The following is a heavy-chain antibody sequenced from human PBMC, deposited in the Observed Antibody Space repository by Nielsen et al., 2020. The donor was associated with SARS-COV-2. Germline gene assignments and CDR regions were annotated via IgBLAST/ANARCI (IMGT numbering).Heavy chain of an antibody. V-gene: IGHV1-46*01. D-gene: IGHD6-13*01. Sequence: ASVKVSCKASGYTFSSYYLHWMRQTRGHGLEWMGIIDPSGASTIFAQKFQGRVTMTRDMSTSTVYMQLSRLESEDTAIYFCARNALIAPRGKPVDYFFDYWGQGSLVTVSA. CDR1: GYTFSSYY. J-gene: IGHJ4*02. CDR3: ARNALIAPRGKPVDYFFDY. CDR2: IDPSGAST.